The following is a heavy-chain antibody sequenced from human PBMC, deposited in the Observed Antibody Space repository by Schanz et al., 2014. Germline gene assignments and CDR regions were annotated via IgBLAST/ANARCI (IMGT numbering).Heavy chain of an antibody. CDR2: IWYDGSNK. J-gene: IGHJ3*02. V-gene: IGHV3-33*08. CDR3: ARENLNWEAFDI. Sequence: QVQLAESGGGVVQPGKALRLSCAASGFTFSKYGMHWVRQAPGKGLEWVAVIWYDGSNKDYADSVKGRFTISRDNAKNSLFLQMNSLRAEDTAVYYCARENLNWEAFDIWGQGTVVTVSS. CDR1: GFTFSKYG. D-gene: IGHD7-27*01.